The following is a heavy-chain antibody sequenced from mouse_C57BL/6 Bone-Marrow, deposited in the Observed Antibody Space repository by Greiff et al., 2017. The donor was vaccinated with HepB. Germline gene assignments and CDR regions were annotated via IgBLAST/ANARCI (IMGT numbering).Heavy chain of an antibody. CDR3: AKSFHTYYAMDY. CDR1: GFSLTSYG. Sequence: VMLVESGPGLVQPSQSLSITCTVSGFSLTSYGVHWVRQSPGKGLEWLGVIWRGGSTDYNAAFMSRLSITKDNSKSQVFFKMNSLQADDTAIYYGAKSFHTYYAMDYWGQGTSVTVSS. J-gene: IGHJ4*01. CDR2: IWRGGST. V-gene: IGHV2-5*01.